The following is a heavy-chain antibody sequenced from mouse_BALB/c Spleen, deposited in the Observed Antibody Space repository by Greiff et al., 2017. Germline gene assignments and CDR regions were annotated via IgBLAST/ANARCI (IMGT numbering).Heavy chain of an antibody. D-gene: IGHD3-2*01. CDR1: GFNIKDYY. Sequence: VQLQQSGAELVRSGASVKLSCTASGFNIKDYYMHWVKQRPEQGLEWIGWIDPENGDTEYAPKFQGKATMTADTSSNTAYLQLSSLTSEDTAVYYCNAGQLGLYFDYWGQGTTLTVSS. V-gene: IGHV14-4*02. CDR3: NAGQLGLYFDY. CDR2: IDPENGDT. J-gene: IGHJ2*01.